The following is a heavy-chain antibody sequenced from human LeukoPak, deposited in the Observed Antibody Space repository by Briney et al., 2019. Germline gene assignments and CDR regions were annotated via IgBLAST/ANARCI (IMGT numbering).Heavy chain of an antibody. D-gene: IGHD5-12*01. CDR1: GGTFSSYA. J-gene: IGHJ4*02. V-gene: IGHV1-69*04. CDR3: AREPGYSGYDYNFDY. Sequence: ASVKVSCKASGGTFSSYAISWVRQAPGQGLEWMGRIIPILGIANYAQKFRGRVTITADKSTSTAYMELSSLRSEDTAVYYCAREPGYSGYDYNFDYWGQGTLVTVSS. CDR2: IIPILGIA.